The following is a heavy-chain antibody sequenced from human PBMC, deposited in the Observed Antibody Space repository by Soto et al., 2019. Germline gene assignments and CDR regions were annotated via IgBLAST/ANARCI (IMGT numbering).Heavy chain of an antibody. Sequence: EVQLVESGGGLIQPGGSQRLSCAASGFIVSSSYMNWVRQAPGKGMEWVSVIYSGGSTYHADSVKGRFTISRDNSKNTVYLQMNSLRAEDTAVYYCARGVVVVPAAIPVGYFDLWGRGTLVPVSS. CDR3: ARGVVVVPAAIPVGYFDL. CDR1: GFIVSSSY. V-gene: IGHV3-53*01. J-gene: IGHJ2*01. CDR2: IYSGGST. D-gene: IGHD2-2*02.